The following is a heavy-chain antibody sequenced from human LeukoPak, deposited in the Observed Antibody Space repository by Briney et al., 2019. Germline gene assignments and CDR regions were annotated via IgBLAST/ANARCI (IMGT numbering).Heavy chain of an antibody. D-gene: IGHD3-22*01. CDR2: INHSGST. CDR3: ANYYDSSGKYYFDY. J-gene: IGHJ4*02. Sequence: PSETLSLTCAVYGGSFSGYYWSWIRQPPGKGLEWIGEINHSGSTNYNPSLKSRVTISVDTSKNQFSLKLSSVIAADTAVYYCANYYDSSGKYYFDYWGQGTLVTVSS. CDR1: GGSFSGYY. V-gene: IGHV4-34*01.